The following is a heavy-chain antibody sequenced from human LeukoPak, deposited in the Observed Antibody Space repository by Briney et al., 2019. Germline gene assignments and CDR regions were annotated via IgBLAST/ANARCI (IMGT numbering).Heavy chain of an antibody. V-gene: IGHV4-30-4*08. J-gene: IGHJ4*02. Sequence: SETLSLTCTVSGGSISSGDYYWSWIRQPPGKGLEWVGYIYYSGSTYYNPSLKSRVTISVDTSKNQFSLKLSSVTAADTAVYYCARLGPAARSGITGWGQGTLVTVSS. D-gene: IGHD1-20*01. CDR2: IYYSGST. CDR1: GGSISSGDYY. CDR3: ARLGPAARSGITG.